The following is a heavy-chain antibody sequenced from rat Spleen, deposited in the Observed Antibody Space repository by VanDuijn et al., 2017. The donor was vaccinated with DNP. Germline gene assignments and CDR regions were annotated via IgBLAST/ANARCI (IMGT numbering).Heavy chain of an antibody. D-gene: IGHD1-11*01. CDR2: INSAGST. CDR3: ARRSFDY. V-gene: IGHV3-3*01. J-gene: IGHJ2*01. Sequence: EVQLQESGPGLVEPSQSLSLTCSVTGYSISSNYRWNWIRKFPGNTLEWMGYINSAGSTNYNPSLKSRISITRDTSKNQFFLQVNSVTTEDTGTYYCARRSFDYWGQGVKVTVSS. CDR1: GYSISSNYR.